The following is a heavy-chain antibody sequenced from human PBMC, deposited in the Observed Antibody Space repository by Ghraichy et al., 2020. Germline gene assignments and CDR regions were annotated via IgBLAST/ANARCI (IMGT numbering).Heavy chain of an antibody. Sequence: ASVKVSCKVSGYTLTELSMHWVRQAPGKGLEWMGGFDPEDGETIYAQKFQGRVTMTEDTSTDTAYMEQSSLRSEDTAVYYCATVWALKGLGSGYTFDYWGQGTLVTVSS. CDR2: FDPEDGET. V-gene: IGHV1-24*01. J-gene: IGHJ4*02. CDR1: GYTLTELS. D-gene: IGHD3-3*01. CDR3: ATVWALKGLGSGYTFDY.